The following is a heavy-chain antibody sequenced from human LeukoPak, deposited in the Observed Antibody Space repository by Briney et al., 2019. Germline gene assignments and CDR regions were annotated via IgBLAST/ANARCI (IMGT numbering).Heavy chain of an antibody. V-gene: IGHV4-59*01. CDR3: ARGVVGLLWFGELSPYYYGMDV. J-gene: IGHJ6*02. CDR1: GGSISSYY. CDR2: IYYSGST. Sequence: SETLSLTCTVSGGSISSYYWSWIRQPPGKGLEWIGYIYYSGSTNYNPSLKSRVTISVDTSKNQFSLKLSSVTAADTAVYYCARGVVGLLWFGELSPYYYGMDVWGQGTTVTVSS. D-gene: IGHD3-10*01.